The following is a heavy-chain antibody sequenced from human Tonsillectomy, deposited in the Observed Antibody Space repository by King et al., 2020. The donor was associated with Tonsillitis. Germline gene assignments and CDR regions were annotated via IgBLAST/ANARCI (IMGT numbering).Heavy chain of an antibody. CDR2: IQYDGNNK. V-gene: IGHV3-30*02. D-gene: IGHD3-22*01. CDR1: GFTFSNYG. CDR3: AKDKSNIGYYGADYYYGMDV. J-gene: IGHJ6*02. Sequence: QLVQSGGGVVQPGGSLRLSCAASGFTFSNYGIHWVRQAPGKGLEWVAFIQYDGNNKYYIDSVKGRFTISRDNSKNKLYLEMNSLRAEDTAVYYCAKDKSNIGYYGADYYYGMDVWGQGTTVTVSS.